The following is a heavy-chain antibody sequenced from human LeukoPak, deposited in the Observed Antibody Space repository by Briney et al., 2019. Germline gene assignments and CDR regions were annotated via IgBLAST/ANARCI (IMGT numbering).Heavy chain of an antibody. CDR3: ARCSGATCYPTYYFDY. Sequence: GGSLRLSCAVSGFTFSDAGMHWVRQAPDKGLEWLAFIRYDGSNKYYADSVKGRFTISRDNSKNTLYLQMNSLRAEDTAVYYCARCSGATCYPTYYFDYWGQGTLVTVSS. CDR2: IRYDGSNK. CDR1: GFTFSDAG. D-gene: IGHD2-15*01. V-gene: IGHV3-30*02. J-gene: IGHJ4*02.